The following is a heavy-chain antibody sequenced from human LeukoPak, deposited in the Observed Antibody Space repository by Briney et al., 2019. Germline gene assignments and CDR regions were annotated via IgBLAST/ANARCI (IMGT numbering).Heavy chain of an antibody. CDR2: IYYSGST. CDR3: ARAAMAHYYYYGMDV. V-gene: IGHV4-59*08. Sequence: SETLSLTCTVSGGSISSYYWSWIRQPPGKGLEWIGYIYYSGSTNYNPSLKSRVTISVDTSKNQFSLKLSSVTAADTAVYYCARAAMAHYYYYGMDVRGQGTTVTVSS. CDR1: GGSISSYY. D-gene: IGHD5-18*01. J-gene: IGHJ6*02.